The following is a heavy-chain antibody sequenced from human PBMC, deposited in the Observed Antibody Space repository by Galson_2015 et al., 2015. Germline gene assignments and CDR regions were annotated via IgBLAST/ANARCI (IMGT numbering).Heavy chain of an antibody. CDR2: IYPGDSDA. V-gene: IGHV5-51*01. CDR1: GYSFTSYW. D-gene: IGHD2-15*01. J-gene: IGHJ4*02. Sequence: QSGAEVKKPGESLKISCKGSGYSFTSYWIGWVRQMPGKGLEWMGIIYPGDSDARYSPSFQGQVTISADKSISTAYLQWSSLKASDTAMYYCARQGDTVVVVAAPFDYWGQGTLVTVSS. CDR3: ARQGDTVVVVAAPFDY.